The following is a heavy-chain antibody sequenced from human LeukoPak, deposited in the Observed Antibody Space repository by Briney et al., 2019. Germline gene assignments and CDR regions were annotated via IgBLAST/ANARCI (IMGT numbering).Heavy chain of an antibody. V-gene: IGHV4-39*07. D-gene: IGHD2-21*02. CDR2: IYYSGST. J-gene: IGHJ4*02. CDR1: GGSISSSSYY. CDR3: ARAFSNSLPVVTAIGDFDY. Sequence: SETLSLTCTVSGGSISSSSYYWGWIRQPPGKGLEWIGSIYYSGSTYYNPSLKSRVTISVDTSENQFSLKLSSVTAADTAVYYCARAFSNSLPVVTAIGDFDYWGQGTLVTVSS.